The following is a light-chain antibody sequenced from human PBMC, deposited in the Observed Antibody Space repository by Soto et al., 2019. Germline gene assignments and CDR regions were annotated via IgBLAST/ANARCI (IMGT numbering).Light chain of an antibody. Sequence: EIVLTQSPGALSLSPGERATLSCGASQSVSSSYLAWYQQKPGQAPRLLIYGASTKATGIPDRFRGSGSGNDFTLTITRLEPEDFAVYFCQEDGSSPQTLGQGTKVEIK. CDR2: GAS. CDR1: QSVSSSY. J-gene: IGKJ1*01. V-gene: IGKV3-20*01. CDR3: QEDGSSPQT.